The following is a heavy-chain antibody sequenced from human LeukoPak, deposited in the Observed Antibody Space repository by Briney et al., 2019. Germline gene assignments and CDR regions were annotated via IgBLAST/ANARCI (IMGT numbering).Heavy chain of an antibody. CDR2: FDPEDGET. J-gene: IGHJ3*02. Sequence: ASVKVSCKVSGYTLTELSMHWVRQAPGKGLEWMGGFDPEDGETIYAQKFQGRVTMTEDTSTDTAYMELSSLRSEDTAVYYCAPVPRIVGATGDAFDIWGQGTMVTVSS. CDR1: GYTLTELS. D-gene: IGHD1-26*01. CDR3: APVPRIVGATGDAFDI. V-gene: IGHV1-24*01.